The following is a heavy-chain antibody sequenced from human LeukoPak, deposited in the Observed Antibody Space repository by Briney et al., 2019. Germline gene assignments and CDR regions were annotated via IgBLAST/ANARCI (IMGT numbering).Heavy chain of an antibody. J-gene: IGHJ4*02. CDR2: IWYDGSNK. V-gene: IGHV3-33*06. Sequence: GGSLRLSCAASGFTFSSYGMHWVRQAPGKGLEWVAVIWYDGSNKYYADSVKGRFTISRDNSKNTLYLQMNSLRAEDTAVYYCAKDVSGITMVRGAYWGQGTLVTVSS. CDR1: GFTFSSYG. CDR3: AKDVSGITMVRGAY. D-gene: IGHD3-10*01.